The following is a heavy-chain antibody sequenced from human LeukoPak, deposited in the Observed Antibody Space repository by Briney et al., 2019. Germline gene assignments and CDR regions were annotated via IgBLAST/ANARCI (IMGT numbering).Heavy chain of an antibody. J-gene: IGHJ4*02. CDR1: DDSLRTHY. D-gene: IGHD2-21*01. CDR2: VYFSGIT. CDR3: ARTARLPDS. V-gene: IGHV4-4*09. Sequence: SETLSLTCTVSDDSLRTHYWSWVRQPPGQGLECIGYVYFSGITNYSPSLKSRVTMSVDTSKNQLSLKLSSVTAADTAVYYCARTARLPDSWGQGTLVTVSS.